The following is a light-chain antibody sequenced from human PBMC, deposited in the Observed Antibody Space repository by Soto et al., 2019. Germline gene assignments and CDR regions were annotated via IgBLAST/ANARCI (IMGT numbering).Light chain of an antibody. CDR3: QQRYNRYT. CDR2: DAS. Sequence: EIVLTQSTATLSLSPGERATLSCRASQSISRYLAWFQQKPGQAPRLLISDASSRATGIPARFSGSGSGTDFTLTISSGESEDSAAYYCQQRYNRYTFGQGTKLEIK. J-gene: IGKJ2*01. CDR1: QSISRY. V-gene: IGKV3-11*01.